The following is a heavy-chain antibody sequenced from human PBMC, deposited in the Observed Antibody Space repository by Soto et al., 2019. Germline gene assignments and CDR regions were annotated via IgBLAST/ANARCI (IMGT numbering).Heavy chain of an antibody. D-gene: IGHD3-9*01. CDR1: GGSISSYY. V-gene: IGHV4-59*01. CDR2: IYYSGST. Sequence: PSETLSLTCTVSGGSISSYYWSWIRQPPGKGLEWIGYIYYSGSTNYNPSLKSRVTISVDTSKNQFSLKLSSVTAADTAVYYCARVYYDILTGYFIDAFDIWGQGTMVTVS. J-gene: IGHJ3*02. CDR3: ARVYYDILTGYFIDAFDI.